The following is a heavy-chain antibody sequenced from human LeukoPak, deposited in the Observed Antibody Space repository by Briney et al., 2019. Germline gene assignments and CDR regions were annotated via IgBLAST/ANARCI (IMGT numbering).Heavy chain of an antibody. CDR2: IVGSSST. J-gene: IGHJ4*02. CDR1: GFTVSNAW. CDR3: ARIGAGSSRDY. D-gene: IGHD6-13*01. V-gene: IGHV3-69-1*01. Sequence: GGSLRLSCAASGFTVSNAWMSWVRRAPGKGLEWVSSIVGSSSTYYADSLKGRFTISRDNAKNSLYLQMNSLRAEDTAVYYCARIGAGSSRDYWGQGTLVTVSS.